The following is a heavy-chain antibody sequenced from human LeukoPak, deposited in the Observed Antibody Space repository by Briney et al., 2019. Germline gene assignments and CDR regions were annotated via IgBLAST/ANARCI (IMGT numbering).Heavy chain of an antibody. CDR1: GGSIGSSSCH. D-gene: IGHD4-11*01. V-gene: IGHV4-39*01. CDR2: IYYSGST. Sequence: SETLSLTCTVSGGSIGSSSCHLGWIRQPPGKGLEWIGSIYYSGSTYYNPSLKSRVTISVDTSKNQFSLKLSSVTAADTAVYYCAKDYKFDYWGQGTLVTVSS. J-gene: IGHJ4*02. CDR3: AKDYKFDY.